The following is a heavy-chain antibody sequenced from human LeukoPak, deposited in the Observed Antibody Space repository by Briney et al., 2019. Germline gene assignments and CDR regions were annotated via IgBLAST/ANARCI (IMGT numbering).Heavy chain of an antibody. D-gene: IGHD3-3*01. CDR2: IYGRAST. V-gene: IGHV4-38-2*01. CDR1: GDSLGKNYY. Sequence: SETLSLTCAVSGDSLGKNYYWGWIRQSPGKGLEWIGRIYGRASTSYNPSLMNRVTMSVDTSKNHFSLQLTSVTAADTAVYYCARYDSRGSASTKFDYWGPGIQVTVSS. CDR3: ARYDSRGSASTKFDY. J-gene: IGHJ4*02.